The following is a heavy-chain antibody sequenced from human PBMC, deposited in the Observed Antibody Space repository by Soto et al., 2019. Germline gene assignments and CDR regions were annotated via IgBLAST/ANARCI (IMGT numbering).Heavy chain of an antibody. CDR3: ARSGHQLKHHS. D-gene: IGHD6-13*01. Sequence: QVQLVQSGAEVKKPGASVKVSCKASGYTFTSYGISWVRQAPGQGLEWMGWISAYNGNTNYAQKLQGRVTMTTDTSTGKAYTELTRLTPDDTAVYYCARSGHQLKHHSWAPGTLVTVSS. J-gene: IGHJ4*02. V-gene: IGHV1-18*01. CDR1: GYTFTSYG. CDR2: ISAYNGNT.